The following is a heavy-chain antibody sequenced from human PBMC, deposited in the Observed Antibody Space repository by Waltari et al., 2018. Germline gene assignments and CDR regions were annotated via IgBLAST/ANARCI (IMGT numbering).Heavy chain of an antibody. Sequence: QVQLQESGPGLVKPSETLSLTCAVSGYSISSGYYWGWIRQPPGKGLEWIGSIYHSGSTYYNPSLKSRVTISVDTSKNQFSLKLSSVTAADTAVYYGARHSSGWYYFDYWGQGTLVTVSS. V-gene: IGHV4-38-2*01. J-gene: IGHJ4*02. CDR1: GYSISSGYY. D-gene: IGHD6-19*01. CDR3: ARHSSGWYYFDY. CDR2: IYHSGST.